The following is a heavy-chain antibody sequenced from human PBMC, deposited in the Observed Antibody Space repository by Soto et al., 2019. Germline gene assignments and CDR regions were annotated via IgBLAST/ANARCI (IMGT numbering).Heavy chain of an antibody. J-gene: IGHJ4*02. V-gene: IGHV3-33*01. D-gene: IGHD4-4*01. Sequence: ESVGGVVQPGRSLRLSCAASGFTFSSYGMHWVRQAPGKGLEWVAVIWYDGSNKYYADSVKGRFTISRDNSKNTLYLQMNSLRAEDTAVYYCARDGMTTGFDYWGQGTLVTVSS. CDR2: IWYDGSNK. CDR1: GFTFSSYG. CDR3: ARDGMTTGFDY.